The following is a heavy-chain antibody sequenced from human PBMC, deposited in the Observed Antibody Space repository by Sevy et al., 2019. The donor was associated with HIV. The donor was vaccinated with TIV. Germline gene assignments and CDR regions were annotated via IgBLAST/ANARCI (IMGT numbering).Heavy chain of an antibody. Sequence: GGSLRLSCAASGFSVSNSYMSWVRQAPGKGLQWVSVIYSGDSTYYTDCVKGRFNISRDNSRNTRYLQMNSRRAEETAVYYCARLSVYYYDSSGYYTTGHAFDIWGQGTMVTVSS. CDR2: IYSGDST. J-gene: IGHJ3*02. V-gene: IGHV3-53*01. D-gene: IGHD3-22*01. CDR1: GFSVSNSY. CDR3: ARLSVYYYDSSGYYTTGHAFDI.